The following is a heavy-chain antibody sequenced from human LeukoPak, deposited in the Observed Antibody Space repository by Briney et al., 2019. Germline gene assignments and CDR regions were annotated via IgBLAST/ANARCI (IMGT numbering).Heavy chain of an antibody. CDR1: GGSISSGGYY. CDR2: IYYSGST. V-gene: IGHV4-31*03. Sequence: SQTLSLTCTVSGGSISSGGYYWSWIRQHPGKGLEWIGYIYYSGSTYYNPSLKSRVTISVDTSKNQFSLKLSSVTAADTAVYYCAIAPAAAAGWFDPWGQGTLVTVSS. J-gene: IGHJ5*02. CDR3: AIAPAAAAGWFDP. D-gene: IGHD6-13*01.